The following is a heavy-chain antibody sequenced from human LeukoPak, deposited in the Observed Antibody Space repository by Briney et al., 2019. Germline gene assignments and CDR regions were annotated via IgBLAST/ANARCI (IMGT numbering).Heavy chain of an antibody. CDR1: GYTFTGYY. J-gene: IGHJ6*03. CDR2: INPNSGGT. Sequence: ASVKVSCKASGYTFTGYYMHWVRQAPGQGLEWMGWINPNSGGTNYAQKFQGRVTMTRDTSISTAYMELSRLRSDDTAVYYCARDAGYDSYYYYYYYMDVWGKGTTVTISS. V-gene: IGHV1-2*02. D-gene: IGHD5-12*01. CDR3: ARDAGYDSYYYYYYYMDV.